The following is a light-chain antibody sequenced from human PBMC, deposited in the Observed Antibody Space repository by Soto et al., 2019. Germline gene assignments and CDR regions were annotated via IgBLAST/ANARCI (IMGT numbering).Light chain of an antibody. CDR3: QQYGSSPWT. Sequence: EIVLTQSPGTLSLSPGERATLSCKASQGVGSNYLAWYQQKPGQAPRPLIYGASSRATSIPDRFSGSGSGADFTLTISRLEPEDCAVYYCQQYGSSPWTFGQGTTVEIK. CDR1: QGVGSNY. V-gene: IGKV3-20*01. J-gene: IGKJ1*01. CDR2: GAS.